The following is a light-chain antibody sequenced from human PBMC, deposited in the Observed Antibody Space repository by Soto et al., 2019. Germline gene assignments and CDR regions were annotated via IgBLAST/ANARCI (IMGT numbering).Light chain of an antibody. V-gene: IGKV1-9*01. Sequence: DILLTQSPSFLSASVGERVTITCRASQGIKSYLAWYQQKAGEAPKPLIYAASTLRSGVPSRFGGSGSGTEFTLTISSLQPEDFATYYCQQFDSYPRTFGQGTKLDIK. CDR1: QGIKSY. J-gene: IGKJ2*01. CDR2: AAS. CDR3: QQFDSYPRT.